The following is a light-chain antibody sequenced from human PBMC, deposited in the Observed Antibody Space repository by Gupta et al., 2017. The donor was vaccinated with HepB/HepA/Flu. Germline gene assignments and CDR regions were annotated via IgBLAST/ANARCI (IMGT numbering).Light chain of an antibody. CDR1: QSITTF. J-gene: IGKJ5*01. CDR3: QQNDSTPIA. CDR2: GAS. Sequence: DIQMTQSPSSLSSSLGDRVTITSPASQSITTFLVWYHQKPGKAPKLLIYGASRLHSGVPSRFSGSGSGTDFTLTISRLQPEDFAHYFCQQNDSTPIAFGQGTQVESK. V-gene: IGKV1-39*01.